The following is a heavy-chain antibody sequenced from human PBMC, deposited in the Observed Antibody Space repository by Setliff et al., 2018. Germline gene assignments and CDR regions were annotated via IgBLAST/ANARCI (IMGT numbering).Heavy chain of an antibody. Sequence: PGGSLRLSCAVSGFSFHDYGMGWVRQAPGKGLEWVSSINWNGVSIGYADSVKGRFTISRDNAKNSLYLQMNSLRAEDTALYYCARVPRIIIMVGVISHYYYVDVWGKGTTVTVSS. CDR2: INWNGVSI. J-gene: IGHJ6*03. V-gene: IGHV3-20*04. CDR3: ARVPRIIIMVGVISHYYYVDV. D-gene: IGHD3-3*02. CDR1: GFSFHDYG.